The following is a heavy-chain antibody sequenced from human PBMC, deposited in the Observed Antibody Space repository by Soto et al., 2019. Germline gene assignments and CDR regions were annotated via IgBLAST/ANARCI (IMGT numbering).Heavy chain of an antibody. V-gene: IGHV4-59*01. Sequence: KPSETLSLTCTVSGGSISSYHWSWIRQPPGKGLEWIGYIYYSGSTNYNPSLKSRVTISVDTSKNQFSLKLSSVTAADTAVYYCARAPYMHYYYYGMDVWGQGTTVTVSS. CDR1: GGSISSYH. J-gene: IGHJ6*02. CDR3: ARAPYMHYYYYGMDV. CDR2: IYYSGST.